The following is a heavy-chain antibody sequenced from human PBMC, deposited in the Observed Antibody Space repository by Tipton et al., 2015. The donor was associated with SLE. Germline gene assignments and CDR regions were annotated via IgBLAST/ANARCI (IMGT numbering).Heavy chain of an antibody. CDR3: ARGRPSDYIWVYSGWVFDY. V-gene: IGHV4-34*01. CDR1: GGSFSGYY. J-gene: IGHJ4*02. CDR2: INHSGST. D-gene: IGHD3-16*01. Sequence: TLSLTCAVYGGSFSGYYWSWIRQPPGKGLEWIEEINHSGSTNYNPSLESRVTISVDTSKNQFSLKLSSVTAADTALYYCARGRPSDYIWVYSGWVFDYWGQGTLVTVSS.